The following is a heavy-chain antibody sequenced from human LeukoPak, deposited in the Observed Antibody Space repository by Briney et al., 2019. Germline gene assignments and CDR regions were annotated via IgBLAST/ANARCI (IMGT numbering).Heavy chain of an antibody. CDR2: ISGSGGST. J-gene: IGHJ5*02. D-gene: IGHD6-13*01. V-gene: IGHV3-23*01. CDR3: AKAQGGIAAAGPFDP. Sequence: GGSLRLSCAASGFTFSSYAMSWVRQAPGKGLEWVSAISGSGGSTYYADSVKGRFTISGDNSKNTLYLQMNSLRAEDTAVYYCAKAQGGIAAAGPFDPWGQGALVTVSS. CDR1: GFTFSSYA.